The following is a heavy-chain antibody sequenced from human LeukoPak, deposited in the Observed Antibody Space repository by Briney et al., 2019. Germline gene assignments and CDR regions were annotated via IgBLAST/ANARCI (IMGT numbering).Heavy chain of an antibody. CDR3: ARANDYGDYPGAFDI. CDR1: GGSISSYY. V-gene: IGHV4-59*12. Sequence: SETLSLTCTVSGGSISSYYWSWIRQPPGKGLEWIGYIYYSGSTNYNPSLKSRVTISVDRSKNQFSLKLSSVTAADTAVYYCARANDYGDYPGAFDIWGQGTMVTVSS. CDR2: IYYSGST. D-gene: IGHD4-17*01. J-gene: IGHJ3*02.